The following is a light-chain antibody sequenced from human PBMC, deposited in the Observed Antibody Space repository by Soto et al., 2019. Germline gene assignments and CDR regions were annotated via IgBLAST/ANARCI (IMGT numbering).Light chain of an antibody. Sequence: EIVWTQSPGTLSLSPGERATLSCKASQSVSNNYLAWYQQKPGQAPRLRIYGASNRATGIPDRLSGSGSGTDFILTISRMEPEDFAVYYCQQYGSLITFGQGTRLEIK. CDR1: QSVSNNY. CDR3: QQYGSLIT. CDR2: GAS. V-gene: IGKV3-20*01. J-gene: IGKJ5*01.